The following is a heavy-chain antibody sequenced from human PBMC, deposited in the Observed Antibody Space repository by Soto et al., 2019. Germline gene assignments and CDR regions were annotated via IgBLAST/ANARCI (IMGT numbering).Heavy chain of an antibody. CDR1: GGSITRSGDY. V-gene: IGHV4-31*03. D-gene: IGHD1-7*01. CDR3: ARAHLALYRFEL. CDR2: VYYTGST. J-gene: IGHJ4*02. Sequence: QLQLQESGPGLVKPSQTLSLTCSVAGGSITRSGDYWSWIRQVPGKGLEWIGYVYYTGSTYYNPSLESRVSISVDTSKTHFTLRLISVTAADAAVYFCARAHLALYRFELWGKGTLVTVYS.